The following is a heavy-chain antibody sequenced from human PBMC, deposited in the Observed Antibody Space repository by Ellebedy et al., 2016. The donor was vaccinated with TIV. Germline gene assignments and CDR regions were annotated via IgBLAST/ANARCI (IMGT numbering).Heavy chain of an antibody. V-gene: IGHV3-7*01. CDR3: ARAIGAGDGT. D-gene: IGHD2-15*01. CDR1: GFTFSTYW. J-gene: IGHJ5*02. CDR2: IKQDGSTK. Sequence: GGSLRLXXAASGFTFSTYWMHWVRQAPGKGLEWVANIKQDGSTKYYVDSVKGRFTISRDNAKNSLYLQMNSLRAEDTAVHYCARAIGAGDGTWGQGALVTVSS.